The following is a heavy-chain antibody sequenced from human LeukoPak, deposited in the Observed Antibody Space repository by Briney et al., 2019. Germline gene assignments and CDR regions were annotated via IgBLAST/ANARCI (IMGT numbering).Heavy chain of an antibody. V-gene: IGHV3-11*03. CDR1: GFTFSDYY. J-gene: IGHJ5*02. Sequence: GGSLRLSCAASGFTFSDYYMSWIRQAPGKGLEWVSYISSSSSYTNYADSVKGRFTISRDNAKNSLYLQMNSLRAEDTAVYYCGRLTTAYDTVDPWGQGTLVTVSS. D-gene: IGHD3-16*01. CDR3: GRLTTAYDTVDP. CDR2: ISSSSSYT.